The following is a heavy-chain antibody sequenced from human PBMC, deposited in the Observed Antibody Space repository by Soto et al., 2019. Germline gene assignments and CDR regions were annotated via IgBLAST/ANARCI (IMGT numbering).Heavy chain of an antibody. Sequence: ASVKVPCKASGYTFTGYYLHWIRQAPGQGLQWMGWMRPDSGGANYAQKFQGRVTMTWDTSLNTAYMELSSLISEDTAVYYCARPPGYISDWYYFDLWGQGTLVTVSS. CDR3: ARPPGYISDWYYFDL. CDR2: MRPDSGGA. V-gene: IGHV1-2*02. J-gene: IGHJ4*02. D-gene: IGHD3-9*01. CDR1: GYTFTGYY.